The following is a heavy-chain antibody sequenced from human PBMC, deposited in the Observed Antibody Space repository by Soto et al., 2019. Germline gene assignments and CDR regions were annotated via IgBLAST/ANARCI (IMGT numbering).Heavy chain of an antibody. CDR2: ISLDGTIK. CDR1: GFTYTTHA. J-gene: IGHJ4*02. D-gene: IGHD1-1*01. CDR3: ARDGRWNLDF. Sequence: QVQLVESGGGVVQPGRSLRLYCTASGFTYTTHAMHWVRQAPGKGLEWVAIISLDGTIKYYADSVKGRFTISRDTSKNTLYLQMNSLGPEDTAVYYCARDGRWNLDFWGQGTLVTVSS. V-gene: IGHV3-30-3*01.